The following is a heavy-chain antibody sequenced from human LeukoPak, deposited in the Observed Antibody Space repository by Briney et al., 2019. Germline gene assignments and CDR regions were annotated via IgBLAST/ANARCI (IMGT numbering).Heavy chain of an antibody. V-gene: IGHV1-69*13. CDR2: IIPIFGTA. Sequence: ASVKVSCKASGGTFSSYAISWVRQAPGQGLEWMGGIIPIFGTANYAQKFQGRVTITADESTSTAYMELSSLRSEGTAVYYCATARRGYSYGTDYWGQGTLVTVSS. CDR3: ATARRGYSYGTDY. D-gene: IGHD5-18*01. J-gene: IGHJ4*02. CDR1: GGTFSSYA.